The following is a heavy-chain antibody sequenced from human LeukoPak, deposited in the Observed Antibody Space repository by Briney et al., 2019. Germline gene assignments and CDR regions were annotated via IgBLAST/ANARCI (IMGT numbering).Heavy chain of an antibody. CDR2: IYYSGST. V-gene: IGHV4-39*07. CDR3: ARVHEQNYDILTGYYLRVPSAWFDP. J-gene: IGHJ5*02. D-gene: IGHD3-9*01. CDR1: GGSISSSSYY. Sequence: SETLSLTCTVSGGSISSSSYYWGWIRQPPGKGLEWIGSIYYSGSTYYNPSLKSRVTISVDTSKNQFSLKLSSVTAADTAVYYCARVHEQNYDILTGYYLRVPSAWFDPWGQGTLVTVSS.